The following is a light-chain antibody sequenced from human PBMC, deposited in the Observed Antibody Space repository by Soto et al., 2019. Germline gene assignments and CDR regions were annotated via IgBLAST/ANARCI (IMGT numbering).Light chain of an antibody. CDR2: AAS. V-gene: IGKV1-27*01. CDR1: QGISNY. J-gene: IGKJ1*01. CDR3: QKYNSAPRT. Sequence: DIQMTQSPSSLSASVGDRVTITCRASQGISNYLAWYQQKPGKVPKLLIYAASTSQSGVPSRFSGSGSGTDFTLTISSLQPEDGATYYCQKYNSAPRTFGQGTKVEIK.